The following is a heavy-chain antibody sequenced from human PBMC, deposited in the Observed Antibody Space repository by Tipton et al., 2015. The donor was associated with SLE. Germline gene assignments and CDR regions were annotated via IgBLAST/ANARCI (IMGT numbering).Heavy chain of an antibody. J-gene: IGHJ4*02. CDR2: IYYSGST. Sequence: TLSLTCTVPGGSISSSSYYWGWIRQPPGKGLEWIGSIYYSGSTYYNPSLKSRVTISVDTSKNQFSLKLSSVTAADTAVYYCARRRRYSSSWSEVGYFDYWGQGTLVTVSS. D-gene: IGHD6-13*01. V-gene: IGHV4-39*07. CDR3: ARRRRYSSSWSEVGYFDY. CDR1: GGSISSSSYY.